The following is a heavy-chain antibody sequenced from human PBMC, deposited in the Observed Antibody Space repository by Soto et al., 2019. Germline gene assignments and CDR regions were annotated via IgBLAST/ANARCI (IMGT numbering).Heavy chain of an antibody. Sequence: QLQLQESGSGLVKPSQTLSLTCAVSGGSISSGGYSWSWIRQPPGKGLEWIGYIYHRGSTYYNPSLKSRVTISVDTSKNQFSLKLSSATAADTAVYYCAREAVYYFDYWGQGTLVTVSS. CDR2: IYHRGST. CDR1: GGSISSGGYS. V-gene: IGHV4-30-2*01. J-gene: IGHJ4*02. CDR3: AREAVYYFDY. D-gene: IGHD6-19*01.